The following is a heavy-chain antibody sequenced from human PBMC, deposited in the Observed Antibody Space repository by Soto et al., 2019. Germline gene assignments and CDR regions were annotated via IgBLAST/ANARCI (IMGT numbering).Heavy chain of an antibody. D-gene: IGHD3-10*01. CDR2: ISSSGTYI. CDR3: AREGNYHEF. V-gene: IGHV3-21*01. J-gene: IGHJ4*02. CDR1: GFPFGTYT. Sequence: PGGSLRLSCETSGFPFGTYTMNWVRQAPGKGLEWVSSISSSGTYIDYADSVEGRFAISRDDAKNSVFLETTSLRVDDTAVYYCAREGNYHEFWGQGTLVTVSS.